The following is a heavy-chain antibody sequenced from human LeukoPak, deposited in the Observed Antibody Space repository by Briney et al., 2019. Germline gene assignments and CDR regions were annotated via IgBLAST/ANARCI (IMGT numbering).Heavy chain of an antibody. D-gene: IGHD6-19*01. J-gene: IGHJ4*02. CDR2: INWNGGST. CDR1: GFRFDDHG. Sequence: GGSLRLSCAASGFRFDDHGMSWVRQAPGKGLEWVSGINWNGGSTGYGDSVKGRFTISRDNAKNSLYLQMNSLRGEDTALYFCAGGDRNGWYFDYWGQGILVTVS. V-gene: IGHV3-20*04. CDR3: AGGDRNGWYFDY.